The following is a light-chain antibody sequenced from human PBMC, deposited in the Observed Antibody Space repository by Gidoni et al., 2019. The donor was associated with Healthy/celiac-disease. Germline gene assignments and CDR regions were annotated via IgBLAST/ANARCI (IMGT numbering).Light chain of an antibody. Sequence: DIQMTQSPSSVSASVGDRVTITCRASQGISSWLALYQQKPGKVPKLLIYAASSLQSGVPSRLSGSGSGTDFTLTISSLQPEDFATYYCQQANSFPLTFGGGTKVEIK. CDR2: AAS. V-gene: IGKV1-12*01. CDR1: QGISSW. CDR3: QQANSFPLT. J-gene: IGKJ4*01.